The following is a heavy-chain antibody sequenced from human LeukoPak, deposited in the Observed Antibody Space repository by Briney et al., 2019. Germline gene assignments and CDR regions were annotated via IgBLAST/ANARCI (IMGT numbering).Heavy chain of an antibody. D-gene: IGHD6-19*01. CDR1: GFTLSTSW. V-gene: IGHV3-74*01. J-gene: IGHJ4*02. CDR2: INGDGSTS. Sequence: PGGSLRLSCAASGFTLSTSWMYWVRQAPGKGLVWVSHINGDGSTSKYADSVKGRFTISRDNAKNTLYLQMNSLRADDTAMYYCAGDSSGPFEYWGQGTLVTVS. CDR3: AGDSSGPFEY.